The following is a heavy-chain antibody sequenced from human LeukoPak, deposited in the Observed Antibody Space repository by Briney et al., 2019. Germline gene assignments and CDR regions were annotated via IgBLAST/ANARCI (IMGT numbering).Heavy chain of an antibody. CDR1: GGSISSSSYY. CDR3: ARKNGGPSSEWFDP. CDR2: IYYSGST. V-gene: IGHV4-39*01. J-gene: IGHJ5*02. Sequence: PSEALSLTCTVSGGSISSSSYYWGWIRQPPGKGLVSIGSIYYSGSTYYNPSLKSRVTISVDTSKNQFSLKLSSVTAADTAVYYCARKNGGPSSEWFDPWGQGTLVTVSS. D-gene: IGHD4-23*01.